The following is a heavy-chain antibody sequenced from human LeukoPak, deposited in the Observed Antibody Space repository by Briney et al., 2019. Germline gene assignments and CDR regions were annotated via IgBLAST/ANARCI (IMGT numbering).Heavy chain of an antibody. CDR3: AKDHYWSIDY. D-gene: IGHD3-3*01. V-gene: IGHV3-74*01. CDR1: GFDFSSNW. CDR2: IKGDGIST. Sequence: QSGGSLRLSCAASGFDFSSNWMHWVRHAPGQGLVWVSRIKGDGISTNYADSVKGRFIISRDIAKNTLYLQMNSLRAEDTGVYYCAKDHYWSIDYWGRGTLVTVSS. J-gene: IGHJ4*02.